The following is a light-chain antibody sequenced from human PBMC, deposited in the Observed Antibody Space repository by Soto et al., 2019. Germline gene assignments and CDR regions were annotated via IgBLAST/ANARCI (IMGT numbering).Light chain of an antibody. V-gene: IGKV3-15*01. CDR2: GAS. CDR3: QMHYNWPPWT. CDR1: QSVSNN. J-gene: IGKJ1*01. Sequence: EIVMTQSPATLSVSPGERATLSCRASQSVSNNLAWYQLKPGQAPRLLIYGASTRTTGIPARFSGSGSGTELNLTISSLQAEDFAVYYSQMHYNWPPWTVGGGTKVEIK.